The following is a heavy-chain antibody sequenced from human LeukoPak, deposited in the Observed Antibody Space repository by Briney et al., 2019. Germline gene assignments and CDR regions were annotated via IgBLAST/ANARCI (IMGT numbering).Heavy chain of an antibody. CDR2: IYTSGST. D-gene: IGHD3-22*01. CDR1: GGSISSGSYY. Sequence: SETLSLTCTVSGGSISSGSYYWSWIRQPAGKGLEWIGRIYTSGSTNYNPSLKSRVTISVDTSKNQFSLKLSSVTAADTAVYYCARASITYYYDSSALEWGQGTLATVSS. J-gene: IGHJ4*02. V-gene: IGHV4-61*02. CDR3: ARASITYYYDSSALE.